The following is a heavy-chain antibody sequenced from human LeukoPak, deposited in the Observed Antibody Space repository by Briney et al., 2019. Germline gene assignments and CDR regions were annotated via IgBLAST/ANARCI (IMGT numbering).Heavy chain of an antibody. V-gene: IGHV1-69*04. D-gene: IGHD5-18*01. J-gene: IGHJ6*02. CDR1: GYTFTGYY. Sequence: GASVKVSCKASGYTFTGYYIHWVRQAPGQGLEWMGRIIPVLNITTNAQKFQGRVTITADTSTSTAYMELSSLRSEETAVYYCARDQGLTAPPPYGLDVWGQGTTVTVSS. CDR3: ARDQGLTAPPPYGLDV. CDR2: IIPVLNIT.